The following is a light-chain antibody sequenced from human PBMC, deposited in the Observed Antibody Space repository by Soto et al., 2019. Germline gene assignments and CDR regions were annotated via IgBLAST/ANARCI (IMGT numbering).Light chain of an antibody. J-gene: IGLJ1*01. Sequence: QSALTQPASVSGFPGQSIPISCSGTRSDIGRYNYVAWYQQFPRKTLKILIYGVSNRPSGVSSRFSGSKSGNTASLTISGLQAEDEADYYCISYTGSSTSYVFGNGTKFTVL. CDR2: GVS. CDR3: ISYTGSSTSYV. CDR1: RSDIGRYNY. V-gene: IGLV2-14*01.